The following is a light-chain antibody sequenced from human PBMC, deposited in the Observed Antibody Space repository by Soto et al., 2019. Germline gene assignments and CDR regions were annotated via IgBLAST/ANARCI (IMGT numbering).Light chain of an antibody. CDR2: AAS. CDR3: QVRTNWSIA. V-gene: IGKV3D-20*02. CDR1: QSLSSSY. J-gene: IGKJ5*01. Sequence: EIVLTHSPGTLSLSPCERATLSSSASQSLSSSYLAWYQQKPGQAPRLLIYAASTRATGIPDRFSGSGSGTDLTLTIRRLEPEDFAVYYCQVRTNWSIAFGRGTRLEI.